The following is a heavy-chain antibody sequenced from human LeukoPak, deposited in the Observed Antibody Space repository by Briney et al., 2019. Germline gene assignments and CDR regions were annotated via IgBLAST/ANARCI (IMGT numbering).Heavy chain of an antibody. Sequence: GGSLRLSCAASGFTFSSYSMNWVRQAPGEGLEWVSSNSSSSSYIYYADSVKGRFTISRDNAKNSLYLQMNSLRAEDTAVYYCARDDNYYYDSSGYVDYWGQGTLVTVSS. D-gene: IGHD3-22*01. J-gene: IGHJ4*02. CDR3: ARDDNYYYDSSGYVDY. CDR1: GFTFSSYS. CDR2: NSSSSSYI. V-gene: IGHV3-21*01.